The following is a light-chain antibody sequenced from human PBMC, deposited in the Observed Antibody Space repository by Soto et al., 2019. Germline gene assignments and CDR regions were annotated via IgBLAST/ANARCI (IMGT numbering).Light chain of an antibody. CDR1: SSNIGRNY. Sequence: QSVLTQPPSASGTPGQRVTISCSGSSSNIGRNYVYWYQQLPGTAPKLLIYRNNQRPSGVPDRISGSKPGTSASLAISGLRSEDEADYYCATWDDSLSGWVFGGGTQLTVL. V-gene: IGLV1-47*01. J-gene: IGLJ3*02. CDR3: ATWDDSLSGWV. CDR2: RNN.